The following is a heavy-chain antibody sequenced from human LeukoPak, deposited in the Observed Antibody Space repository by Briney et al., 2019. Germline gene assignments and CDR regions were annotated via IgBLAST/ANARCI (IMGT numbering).Heavy chain of an antibody. CDR1: GFTFDDYA. Sequence: PGGSLRLSCAASGFTFDDYAMHWVRQAPGKGLEWVSGISWNSGSIGYADSVKGRFTISRDNAKNSLYLQMNSLRAEDTALYYCAKDINRWELLSFDHWGQGTLVTVSS. CDR2: ISWNSGSI. J-gene: IGHJ4*02. CDR3: AKDINRWELLSFDH. D-gene: IGHD1-26*01. V-gene: IGHV3-9*01.